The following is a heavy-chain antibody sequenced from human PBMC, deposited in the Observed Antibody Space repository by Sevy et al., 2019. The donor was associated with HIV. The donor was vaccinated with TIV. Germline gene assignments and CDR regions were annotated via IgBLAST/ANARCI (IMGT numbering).Heavy chain of an antibody. V-gene: IGHV4-59*01. CDR2: IYYSGST. Sequence: SETLSLTCTVSGGSISSYYWSWIRQPPGQGLESIGYIYYSGSTNYNPSLKSRVTISVDTSKNQFSLKLSSVTAADTAVYYCARSDCSSTSCPIDYYYYYGMDVWGQGTTVTVSS. CDR1: GGSISSYY. D-gene: IGHD2-2*01. CDR3: ARSDCSSTSCPIDYYYYYGMDV. J-gene: IGHJ6*02.